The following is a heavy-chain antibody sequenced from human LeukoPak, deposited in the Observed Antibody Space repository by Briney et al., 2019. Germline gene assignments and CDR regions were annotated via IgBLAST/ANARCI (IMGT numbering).Heavy chain of an antibody. D-gene: IGHD5-18*01. V-gene: IGHV1-8*01. CDR3: ARVGYSYGHDNGYNFDY. CDR1: GYTFTSYD. Sequence: ASVKVSCKASGYTFTSYDINWVRQATGQGLEWMGWMNPNSGNTGYAQRFQGRVTMTRNTSISTAYMELSSLRSEDTAVYYCARVGYSYGHDNGYNFDYWGQGTLVTVSS. J-gene: IGHJ4*02. CDR2: MNPNSGNT.